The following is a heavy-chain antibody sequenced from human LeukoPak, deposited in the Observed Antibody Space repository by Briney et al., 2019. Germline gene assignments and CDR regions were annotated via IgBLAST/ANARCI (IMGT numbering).Heavy chain of an antibody. V-gene: IGHV4-59*01. CDR3: ARDKVRFDY. J-gene: IGHJ4*02. D-gene: IGHD3-10*01. CDR1: GGSISIYY. CDR2: IYYSGST. Sequence: PSETLSLTCTVSGGSISIYYWSWLRQPPGKGLEWIGYIYYSGSTNYNPSLKSRVTISADTSKNQFSLKLSSVTAADTAVYYCARDKVRFDYWGQGTLVTVSS.